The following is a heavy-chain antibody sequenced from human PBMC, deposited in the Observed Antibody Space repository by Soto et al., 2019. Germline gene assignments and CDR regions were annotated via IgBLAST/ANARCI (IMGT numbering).Heavy chain of an antibody. V-gene: IGHV3-30-3*01. J-gene: IGHJ5*02. CDR3: ARSQVAAAGTLWFDP. CDR1: GFTFSSYA. D-gene: IGHD6-13*01. Sequence: PGVSLRLSCAASGFTFSSYAMHWVRQAPGKGLEWVAVISYDGSNKYYADSVKGRFTISRDNSKNTLYLQMNSLRAEDTAVYYCARSQVAAAGTLWFDPWGQGTLVTVSS. CDR2: ISYDGSNK.